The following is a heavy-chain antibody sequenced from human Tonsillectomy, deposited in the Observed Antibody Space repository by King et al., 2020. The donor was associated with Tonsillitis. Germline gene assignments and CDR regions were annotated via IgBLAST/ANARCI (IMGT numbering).Heavy chain of an antibody. CDR1: GYSIDSGYY. V-gene: IGHV4-38-2*01. Sequence: QLQESGPGLVKPSETLSLTCAVSGYSIDSGYYWGWIRQPPGKGLEWIGSIYHSGSTYYNPSLKSRVTLSVDTSKNQFSLELSSVTAADTSVYYCARVYSCSWTYYFDYWGQGTLVTVSS. CDR2: IYHSGST. J-gene: IGHJ4*02. CDR3: ARVYSCSWTYYFDY. D-gene: IGHD6-13*01.